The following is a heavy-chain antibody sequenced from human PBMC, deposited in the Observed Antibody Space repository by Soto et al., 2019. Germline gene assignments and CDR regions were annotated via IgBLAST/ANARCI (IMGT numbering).Heavy chain of an antibody. V-gene: IGHV3-33*01. J-gene: IGHJ5*02. CDR2: IWYDGSNK. D-gene: IGHD2-2*01. CDR1: GFTFSSYG. Sequence: QVQLVESGGGVVQPGRSLRLSCAASGFTFSSYGMHWVRQAPGKGLEWVAVIWYDGSNKYYADSVKGRFTISRDNSKNTLYLQMNSLRAEDTAVYYCTRDSLPAAMSWFDPWGQGTLVTVSS. CDR3: TRDSLPAAMSWFDP.